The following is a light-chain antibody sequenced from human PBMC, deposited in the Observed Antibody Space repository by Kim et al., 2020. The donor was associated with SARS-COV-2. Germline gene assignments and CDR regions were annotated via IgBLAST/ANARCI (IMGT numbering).Light chain of an antibody. Sequence: PGKPVLISCTRSSGSIASNYVQWYQQRPGSSPTTVIYEDNQRPSGVPDRFSGSIDSSSNSASLTISGLKTEDEADYYCQSYDSSRVFGGGTQLTVL. J-gene: IGLJ3*02. CDR2: EDN. CDR1: SGSIASNY. V-gene: IGLV6-57*01. CDR3: QSYDSSRV.